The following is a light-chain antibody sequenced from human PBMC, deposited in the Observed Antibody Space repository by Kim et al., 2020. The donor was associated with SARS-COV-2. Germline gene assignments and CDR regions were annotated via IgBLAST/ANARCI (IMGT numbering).Light chain of an antibody. Sequence: SVGDRVTITCRASQSLNSLLAWYQQKPGKAPKLLIYKASRLESGVPSRFSGSGSGTEFTLTISSLQPDDFGTYYCQQYNTYFRTFGQGTKVDIK. CDR2: KAS. CDR3: QQYNTYFRT. V-gene: IGKV1-5*03. CDR1: QSLNSL. J-gene: IGKJ1*01.